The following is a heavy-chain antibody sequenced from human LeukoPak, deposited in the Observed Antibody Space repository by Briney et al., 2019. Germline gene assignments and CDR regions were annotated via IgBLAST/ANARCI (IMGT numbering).Heavy chain of an antibody. CDR1: GGSISSSSYY. CDR3: AREGGPYRPLHY. V-gene: IGHV4-39*07. J-gene: IGHJ4*02. CDR2: IYYSGST. Sequence: SETLSLTCTVSGGSISSSSYYWGWIRQPPGKGLEWIGSIYYSGSTYYNPSLKSRVTISVDTSKNQFSLKLTSVTAADTAVYYCAREGGPYRPLHYSGQGTLVTVSS.